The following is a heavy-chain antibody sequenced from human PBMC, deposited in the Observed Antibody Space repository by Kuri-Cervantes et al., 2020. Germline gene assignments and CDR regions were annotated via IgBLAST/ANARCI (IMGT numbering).Heavy chain of an antibody. CDR2: ISAYNGNT. CDR1: GYTFTSYG. D-gene: IGHD6-19*01. Sequence: ASVKVSCKASGYTFTSYGISWVRQAPGQGLEWMGWISAYNGNTNYAQKLQGRVTMTTDTSTSTVYMELSSLRSEDTAVYYCARANAGSSGWYRLKFEYYFDYWGQGTLVTVSS. J-gene: IGHJ4*02. V-gene: IGHV1-18*01. CDR3: ARANAGSSGWYRLKFEYYFDY.